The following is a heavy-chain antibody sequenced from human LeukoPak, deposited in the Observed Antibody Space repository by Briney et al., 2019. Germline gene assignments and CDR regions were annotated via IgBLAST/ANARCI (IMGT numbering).Heavy chain of an antibody. V-gene: IGHV4-4*02. CDR1: GGSISSSNW. CDR2: IYHSGST. J-gene: IGHJ4*02. Sequence: SGTLSLTCSVSGGSISSSNWWSWVRQPPGQGLEWIGEIYHSGSTNYNPSLKSRVTISVDKSKNQFSLKLSSVTAADTAVYYCARAFGEGGDYPTAVDYWGQGTLVTVSS. D-gene: IGHD3-10*01. CDR3: ARAFGEGGDYPTAVDY.